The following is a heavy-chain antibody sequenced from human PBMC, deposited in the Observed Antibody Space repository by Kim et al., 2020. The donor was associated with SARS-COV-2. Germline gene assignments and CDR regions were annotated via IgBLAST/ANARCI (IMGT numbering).Heavy chain of an antibody. CDR2: IWYDGSNK. V-gene: IGHV3-33*06. CDR3: AKDSDGRGVAAAGTDN. J-gene: IGHJ4*02. CDR1: GFTFSSYG. D-gene: IGHD6-13*01. Sequence: GGSLRLSCAASGFTFSSYGMHWVRQAPGKGLEWVAVIWYDGSNKYYADSVKGRFTISRDNSKNTLYLQMNSLRAEDTAVYDCAKDSDGRGVAAAGTDNWGQGALVTVSS.